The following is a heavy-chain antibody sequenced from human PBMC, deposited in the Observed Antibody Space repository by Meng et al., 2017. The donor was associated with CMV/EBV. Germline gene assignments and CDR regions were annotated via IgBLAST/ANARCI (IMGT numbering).Heavy chain of an antibody. CDR3: ARGGARDTARLGY. D-gene: IGHD5-18*01. J-gene: IGHJ4*02. CDR2: IYYSGST. Sequence: SETLSLTCTVSGGSISSYYWSWIRQPPGKGLEWIGYIYYSGSTIYNPSLKSRVTISVDTSKNQFSLKLSSVTAADTAVYYCARGGARDTARLGYWGQGTLVTVSS. CDR1: GGSISSYY. V-gene: IGHV4-59*01.